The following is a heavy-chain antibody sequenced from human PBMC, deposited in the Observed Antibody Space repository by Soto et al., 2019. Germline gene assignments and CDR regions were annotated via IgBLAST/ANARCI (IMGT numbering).Heavy chain of an antibody. CDR1: GYSFTSYW. CDR3: ATLGTSSNYYYYNMDV. V-gene: IGHV5-10-1*01. Sequence: PGESLKISCKGSGYSFTSYWINWGRQMPGKGLEWMGRIDPSDSYTNYSPSFQGHVTISADKSISTAYLQWSSLKASDTAMYYCATLGTSSNYYYYNMDVWGQGTTVTVS. J-gene: IGHJ6*02. CDR2: IDPSDSYT. D-gene: IGHD6-6*01.